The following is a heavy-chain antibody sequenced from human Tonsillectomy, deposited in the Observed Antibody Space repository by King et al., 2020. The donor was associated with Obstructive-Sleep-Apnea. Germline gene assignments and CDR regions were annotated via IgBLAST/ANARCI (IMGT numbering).Heavy chain of an antibody. CDR3: ARVNFDFWTGQSLYFDY. CDR2: IFFSWNT. D-gene: IGHD3/OR15-3a*01. V-gene: IGHV4-39*07. J-gene: IGHJ4*02. Sequence: LQLQETGPGLVKPSETLSLTCIVSGGSISSNNFYWGWIRQPPGKWLEWIGKIFFSWNTYYNPSLKSRVTISVDTSKNQFSLKLSSVTAADTAVYYCARVNFDFWTGQSLYFDYWGQGTLVTVSS. CDR1: GGSISSNNFY.